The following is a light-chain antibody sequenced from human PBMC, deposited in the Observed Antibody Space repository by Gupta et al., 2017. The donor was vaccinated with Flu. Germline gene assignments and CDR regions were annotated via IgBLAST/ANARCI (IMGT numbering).Light chain of an antibody. Sequence: TQSPSSLSASVGDRVSITCQASQDITTYVNWYQQKAGKAPKLLIYDASRLGTGVPSRFSGRGYGTHFSFTINSLLPEDIGTYYCQQYPGTFGQGTTLEIK. CDR2: DAS. J-gene: IGKJ2*02. CDR3: QQYPGT. V-gene: IGKV1-33*01. CDR1: QDITTY.